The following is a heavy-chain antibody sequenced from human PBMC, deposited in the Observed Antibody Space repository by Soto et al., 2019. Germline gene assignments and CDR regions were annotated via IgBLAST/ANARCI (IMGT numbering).Heavy chain of an antibody. Sequence: QVQLQESGPGLVKPSETLSLTCTVSGGTISRYYWSWIRQPPGKGLEWIGYMYNTGSTVSNPSFTGRVTKSGDPSKNQFSLQLTAVTAAETAVYDWARDLWGYCGTDCYPLDVWGQGTTVTVSS. CDR3: ARDLWGYCGTDCYPLDV. D-gene: IGHD2-21*02. V-gene: IGHV4-59*01. CDR2: MYNTGST. J-gene: IGHJ6*02. CDR1: GGTISRYY.